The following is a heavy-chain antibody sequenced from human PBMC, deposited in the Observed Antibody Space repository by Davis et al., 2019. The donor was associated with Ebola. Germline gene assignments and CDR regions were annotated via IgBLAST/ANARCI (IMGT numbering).Heavy chain of an antibody. CDR1: GGSFSGYY. V-gene: IGHV4-34*01. CDR2: INHSGST. Sequence: MPSETLSLTCAVYGGSFSGYYWSWIRQPPGKGLEWIGEINHSGSTNYNPSLKSRVTISVDTSKNQFSLKLSPVTAADTAVYYCARGRVVVVAAKPYYYYGMDVWGQGTTVTVSS. J-gene: IGHJ6*02. D-gene: IGHD2-15*01. CDR3: ARGRVVVVAAKPYYYYGMDV.